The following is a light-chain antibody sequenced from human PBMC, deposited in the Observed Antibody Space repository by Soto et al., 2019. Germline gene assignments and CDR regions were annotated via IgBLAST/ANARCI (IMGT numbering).Light chain of an antibody. V-gene: IGLV2-8*01. CDR1: SSDVGGYNY. CDR2: EVS. Sequence: LTQPPSASGSPGQSVTISCTGTSSDVGGYNYVSWYQQHPGKAPKLMIYEVSERPSGVPDRFSGSKSSNTASLTVSGLQAEDEADYYCSSYAGSNNFVFGSGTKVTVL. J-gene: IGLJ1*01. CDR3: SSYAGSNNFV.